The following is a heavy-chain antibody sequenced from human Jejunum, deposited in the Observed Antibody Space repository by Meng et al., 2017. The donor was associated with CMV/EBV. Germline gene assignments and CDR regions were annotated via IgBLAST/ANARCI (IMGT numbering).Heavy chain of an antibody. CDR3: ARGFLNGYQPFDY. V-gene: IGHV1-69*12. J-gene: IGHJ4*02. D-gene: IGHD5-24*01. CDR2: IIAIFKTP. Sequence: QDQVLQSGAEVKEPWSWMKVSCKSSGGSVNNYAFNWLRQAPGQGLEWMGGIIAIFKTPNYAQKFQGRLTITADESTGTSYMELTSLTSEDTAVYYCARGFLNGYQPFDYWGQGTLVTVSS. CDR1: GGSVNNYA.